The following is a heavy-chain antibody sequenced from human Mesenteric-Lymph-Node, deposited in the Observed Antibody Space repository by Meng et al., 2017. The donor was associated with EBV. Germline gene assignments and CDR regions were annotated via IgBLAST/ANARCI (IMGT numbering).Heavy chain of an antibody. Sequence: QGHLVGSGGGLVNPGGSLRLSCAASEFTFTDYFMSWVRQAPGKGLEWVSYISSGGSTTYYADSVKGRFTISRDNAKKSLFMQMNNLRVEDTAVYYCIYYYDSSGPTYWGQGTLVTVSS. J-gene: IGHJ4*02. CDR1: EFTFTDYF. D-gene: IGHD3-22*01. CDR2: ISSGGSTT. V-gene: IGHV3-11*01. CDR3: IYYYDSSGPTY.